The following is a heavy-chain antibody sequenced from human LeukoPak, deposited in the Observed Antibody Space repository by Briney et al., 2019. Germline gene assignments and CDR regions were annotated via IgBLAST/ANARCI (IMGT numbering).Heavy chain of an antibody. Sequence: ASVNVSCKASGYTFTSYYMHWVRQAPGQGLEWMGGIVPILGTANYAQKFQGRVTITADDSTGTAYMELTSLRSADTAVYYCARSQGYSYGSSYWGQGTLVTVSS. CDR3: ARSQGYSYGSSY. CDR1: GYTFTSYY. CDR2: IVPILGTA. D-gene: IGHD5-18*01. V-gene: IGHV1-69*13. J-gene: IGHJ4*02.